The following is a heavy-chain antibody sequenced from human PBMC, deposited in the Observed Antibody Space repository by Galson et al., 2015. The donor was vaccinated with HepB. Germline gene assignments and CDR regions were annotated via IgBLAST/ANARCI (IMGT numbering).Heavy chain of an antibody. CDR3: VKDPSPFIAAAGMGLDY. J-gene: IGHJ4*02. CDR2: ISSNGGST. CDR1: GFTFSSYA. Sequence: SLRLSCAASGFTFSSYAMHWVRQAPGKGLEYVSAISSNGGSTYYADSVKGRFTISRDNSKNTLYLQMSSLRAEDTAVYYCVKDPSPFIAAAGMGLDYWGQGTLVTVSS. V-gene: IGHV3-64D*06. D-gene: IGHD6-13*01.